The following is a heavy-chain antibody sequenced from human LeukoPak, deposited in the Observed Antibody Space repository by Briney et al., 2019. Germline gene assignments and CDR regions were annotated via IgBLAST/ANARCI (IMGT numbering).Heavy chain of an antibody. J-gene: IGHJ4*02. V-gene: IGHV3-23*01. CDR2: ISGAGGST. D-gene: IGHD1-26*01. CDR1: GFTFSSFA. CDR3: ASFRGVGGAFEY. Sequence: GGSLRLSCAAFGFTFSSFAMAWVRQAPGKGLEWVSLISGAGGSTYYPDSVKGRFTISRDNSKNTLYLQMNSLRAEDTAVYYCASFRGVGGAFEYWGQGTLVTVSS.